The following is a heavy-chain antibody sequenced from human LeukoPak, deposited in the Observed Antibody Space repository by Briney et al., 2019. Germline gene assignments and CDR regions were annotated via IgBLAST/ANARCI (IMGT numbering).Heavy chain of an antibody. J-gene: IGHJ4*02. CDR1: GFTFSSYA. V-gene: IGHV3-30-3*01. CDR3: ARVDYDSSGYYYGGVDY. CDR2: ISYDGSNK. Sequence: QPGRSLRLSCAASGFTFSSYAMHWVRQAPGKGLEWVAVISYDGSNKYYADSVKGRFTISRDNSKNTRYLQMNSLRAEDTAVYYGARVDYDSSGYYYGGVDYWGQGTLVTVSS. D-gene: IGHD3-22*01.